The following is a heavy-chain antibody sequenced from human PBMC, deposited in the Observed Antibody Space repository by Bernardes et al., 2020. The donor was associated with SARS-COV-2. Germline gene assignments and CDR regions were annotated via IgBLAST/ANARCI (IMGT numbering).Heavy chain of an antibody. CDR1: GYTFTSYG. CDR2: ISAYNGNT. CDR3: ASVAMVRGVISGNYYYYGMDV. Sequence: ASVKVSCKASGYTFTSYGISWVRQAPGQGLEWMGWISAYNGNTNYAQKLQGRVTMTTDTSTSTAYMELRSLRSDDTAVYYCASVAMVRGVISGNYYYYGMDVWGQGTTVTVSS. J-gene: IGHJ6*02. V-gene: IGHV1-18*04. D-gene: IGHD3-10*01.